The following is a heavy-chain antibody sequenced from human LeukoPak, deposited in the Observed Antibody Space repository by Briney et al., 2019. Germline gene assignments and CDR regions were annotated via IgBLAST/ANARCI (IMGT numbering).Heavy chain of an antibody. CDR2: IKQDGSEK. CDR1: GFTFSSYW. J-gene: IGHJ3*02. Sequence: PGGSLRLPCAASGFTFSSYWMSWVRQAPGKGLEWVANIKQDGSEKYYVDSVKGRFTISRDNAKNSLYLQMNSLRAEDTAVYYCARGEEMATNPWGAFDIWGQGTMVTVSS. V-gene: IGHV3-7*01. D-gene: IGHD5-24*01. CDR3: ARGEEMATNPWGAFDI.